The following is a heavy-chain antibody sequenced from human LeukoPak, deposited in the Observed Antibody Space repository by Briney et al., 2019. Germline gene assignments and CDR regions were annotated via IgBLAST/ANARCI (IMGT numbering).Heavy chain of an antibody. CDR1: GFTFSSYA. CDR3: ARAVLGGSGADALDI. D-gene: IGHD3-10*01. CDR2: ISYDGSNK. V-gene: IGHV3-30*04. Sequence: PGRSLRLSCAASGFTFSSYAMHWVRQAPGKGLEWVAVISYDGSNKYYADSVKGRFTISRDNSKNTLYLQMNSLRAEDTAVYYCARAVLGGSGADALDIWGQGTMVTVSS. J-gene: IGHJ3*02.